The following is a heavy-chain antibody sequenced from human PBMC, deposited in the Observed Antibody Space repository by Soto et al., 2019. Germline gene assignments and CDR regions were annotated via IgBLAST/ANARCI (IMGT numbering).Heavy chain of an antibody. J-gene: IGHJ4*02. V-gene: IGHV1-69*13. CDR3: ATALYCTNGVGYPGDDY. CDR1: GGTFSSYA. CDR2: IIPIFGTA. Sequence: SVKVSCKASGGTFSSYAISWVRQAPGQGLEWMGGIIPIFGTANYAQKFQGRVTITADESTSTAYMELSSLRSEDTAVYYCATALYCTNGVGYPGDDYCGQGTLSADSS. D-gene: IGHD2-8*01.